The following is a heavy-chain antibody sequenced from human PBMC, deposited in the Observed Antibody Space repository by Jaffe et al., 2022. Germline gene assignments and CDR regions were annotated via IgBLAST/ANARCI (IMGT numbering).Heavy chain of an antibody. V-gene: IGHV3-30*02. Sequence: QVQLVESGGGVVQSGGSLRLSCAASGFTFSTYGMHWVRQAPGKGLEWVAFIRYDGSNQWYADSVKGRFIISRDNSKNTLYVQMNSLRADDTALYYCAKEAGYTSSWAARGDAFDIWGQGTMVTVSS. CDR3: AKEAGYTSSWAARGDAFDI. CDR2: IRYDGSNQ. CDR1: GFTFSTYG. J-gene: IGHJ3*02. D-gene: IGHD6-13*01.